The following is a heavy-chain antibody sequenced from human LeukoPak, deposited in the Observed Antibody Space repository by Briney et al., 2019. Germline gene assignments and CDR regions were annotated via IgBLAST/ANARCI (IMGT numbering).Heavy chain of an antibody. CDR1: GFTFSSYG. Sequence: AGSLRLSCAASGFTFSSYGMHWVRQAPGKGREWVAGISYDGSNKYYADSVKGRFTISRDNSKNTLYLQMNRLRAEDTAVYYCAKERGYSSGWYPGYFDYWGQGTLVTVSS. V-gene: IGHV3-30*18. D-gene: IGHD6-19*01. CDR2: ISYDGSNK. CDR3: AKERGYSSGWYPGYFDY. J-gene: IGHJ4*02.